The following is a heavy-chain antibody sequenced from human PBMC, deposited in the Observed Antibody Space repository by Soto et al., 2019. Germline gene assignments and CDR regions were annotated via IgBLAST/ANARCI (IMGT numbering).Heavy chain of an antibody. V-gene: IGHV3-53*04. CDR3: ARATRRNWNYVLPFDY. CDR1: GFTVSSNY. J-gene: IGHJ4*02. CDR2: IYSGGST. D-gene: IGHD1-7*01. Sequence: GGSLRLSCAASGFTVSSNYMSWVRQAPGKGLEWVSVIYSGGSTYYADSVKGRFTISRHNSKNTLYLQMNSLRAEDTAVYYCARATRRNWNYVLPFDYWGQGTLVTVSS.